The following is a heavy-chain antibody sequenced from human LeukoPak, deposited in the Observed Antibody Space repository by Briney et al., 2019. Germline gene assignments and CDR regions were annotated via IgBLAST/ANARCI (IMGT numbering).Heavy chain of an antibody. V-gene: IGHV3-33*03. CDR3: AELGITMIGGV. Sequence: GGSLRLSCAASGFMFSTSAMQWVRQAPGKGLEWVAFISDDGSQTHYADSVKGRFTISRDNAKNSLYLQMNSLRAEDTAVYYCAELGITMIGGVWGKGTTVTISS. D-gene: IGHD3-10*02. CDR2: ISDDGSQT. J-gene: IGHJ6*04. CDR1: GFMFSTSA.